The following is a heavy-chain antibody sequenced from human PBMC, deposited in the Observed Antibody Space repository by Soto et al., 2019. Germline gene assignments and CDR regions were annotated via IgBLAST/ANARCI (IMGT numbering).Heavy chain of an antibody. CDR2: ISYDGSNK. V-gene: IGHV3-30-3*01. CDR3: ARGGLQLWPYGMDV. CDR1: GFTFSSYA. Sequence: QVQLVESGGGVVQPGRSLRLSCAASGFTFSSYAMHWVRQAPGKGLEWVAVISYDGSNKYYADSVKGRFTISRDNSKNTLYLQMNSLIAEDTAVYYCARGGLQLWPYGMDVWGQGTTVTVSS. D-gene: IGHD5-18*01. J-gene: IGHJ6*02.